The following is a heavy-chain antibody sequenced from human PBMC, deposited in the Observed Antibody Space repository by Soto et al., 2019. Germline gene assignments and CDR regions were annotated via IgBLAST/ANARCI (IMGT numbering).Heavy chain of an antibody. J-gene: IGHJ4*02. CDR2: VSYDGGNK. CDR3: ASDPLCETSVRFRSRIDY. V-gene: IGHV3-30-3*01. D-gene: IGHD1-26*01. Sequence: QVQLVESGGGVVQPGRSLRLSCAASGFAFSSYAMQRVLQAPGKGLEWVGVVSYDGGNKYYADSVKGRSTISRDNSKNTLYMQLNRLRTEDTAVYYCASDPLCETSVRFRSRIDYWSQGSVVTVSP. CDR1: GFAFSSYA.